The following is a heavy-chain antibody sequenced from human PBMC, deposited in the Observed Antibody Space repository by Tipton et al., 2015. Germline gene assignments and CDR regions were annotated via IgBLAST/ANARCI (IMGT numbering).Heavy chain of an antibody. CDR3: ACQDYDILTRDYQTVDY. Sequence: SLRLSCAASGFTFSNYWMSWVRQAPGKGLEWVANINQDGSEKYYVDSVKGRFTISRDNAKNSLYLQINSLRAEDTAVYYCACQDYDILTRDYQTVDYWGQGTLVTVSS. D-gene: IGHD3-9*01. V-gene: IGHV3-7*01. CDR1: GFTFSNYW. CDR2: INQDGSEK. J-gene: IGHJ4*02.